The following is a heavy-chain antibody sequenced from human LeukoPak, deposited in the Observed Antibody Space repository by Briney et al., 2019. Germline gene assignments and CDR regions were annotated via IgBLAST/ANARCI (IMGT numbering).Heavy chain of an antibody. CDR2: ISGSGGST. CDR1: GFTFSHYG. CDR3: AKGEEVTAYFFDY. Sequence: QTGGSLRLSCAASGFTFSHYGMTWVRQAPGKGLEWVSAISGSGGSTYYAGSVKGRFTISRDNSKNTLYLQMNSLRAEDTAVYYCAKGEEVTAYFFDYWGQGTLVTVSS. D-gene: IGHD2-21*02. J-gene: IGHJ4*02. V-gene: IGHV3-23*01.